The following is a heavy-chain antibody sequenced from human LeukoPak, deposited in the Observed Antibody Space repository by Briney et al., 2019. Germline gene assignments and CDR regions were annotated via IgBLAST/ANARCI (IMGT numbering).Heavy chain of an antibody. Sequence: GGSLRLSCAAPGFTFSSYGMHWVRQAPGKGLEWVAVIWYDGSNKYYADSVKGRFTISRDNSKNTLYLQMNSLRAEDTAVYYCARDLRSYDFWSGYRPYYYYGMDVWGQGTTVTVSS. V-gene: IGHV3-33*01. CDR2: IWYDGSNK. D-gene: IGHD3-3*01. CDR3: ARDLRSYDFWSGYRPYYYYGMDV. J-gene: IGHJ6*02. CDR1: GFTFSSYG.